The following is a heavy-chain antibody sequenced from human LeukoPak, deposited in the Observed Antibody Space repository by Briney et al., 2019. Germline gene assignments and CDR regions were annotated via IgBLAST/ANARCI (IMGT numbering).Heavy chain of an antibody. CDR2: INWNGGST. Sequence: GGSLRLSCAASGFTFDDYGMSWVRQAPGKGLEWVSGINWNGGSTGYADSVKGRFTIFRDNAKNSLDLQMNSLRDDDTAVYYCARVGCRGGGCSNRGTYYYGMDVWGQGTTVTVS. J-gene: IGHJ6*02. CDR3: ARVGCRGGGCSNRGTYYYGMDV. V-gene: IGHV3-20*04. CDR1: GFTFDDYG. D-gene: IGHD2-15*01.